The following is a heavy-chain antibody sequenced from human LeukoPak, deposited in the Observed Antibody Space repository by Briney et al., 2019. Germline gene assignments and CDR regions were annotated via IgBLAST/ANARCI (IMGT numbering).Heavy chain of an antibody. CDR3: ARTSC. CDR2: IKQDGSEK. CDR1: GFTFSSYA. V-gene: IGHV3-7*01. D-gene: IGHD2-2*01. Sequence: GGSLRLSCAASGFTFSSYAMSWVRQAPGKGLEWVANIKQDGSEKYYVDSVKGRFTISRDNAKNSLYLQMNSLRAEDTAVYYCARTSCWGQGTLVTVSS. J-gene: IGHJ4*02.